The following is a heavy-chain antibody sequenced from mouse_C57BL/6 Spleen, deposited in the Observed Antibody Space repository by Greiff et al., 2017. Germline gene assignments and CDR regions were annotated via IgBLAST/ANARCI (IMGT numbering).Heavy chain of an antibody. D-gene: IGHD1-1*01. CDR2: IRNKANGYPT. Sequence: VKLVESGGGLVQPGGSLSLSCAASGFTFTDYYMSWVRQPPGKALEWLGFIRNKANGYPTEYSASVKGRFTISRDNSQSILSLQMKALRTEYSATYYGACPITTVVDYCAMDYWGQGTSVTVSS. V-gene: IGHV7-3*01. CDR1: GFTFTDYY. J-gene: IGHJ4*01. CDR3: ACPITTVVDYCAMDY.